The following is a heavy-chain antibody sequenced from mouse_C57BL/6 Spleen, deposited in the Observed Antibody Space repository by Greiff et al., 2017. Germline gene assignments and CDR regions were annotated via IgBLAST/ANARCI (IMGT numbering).Heavy chain of an antibody. J-gene: IGHJ1*03. D-gene: IGHD1-1*01. Sequence: EVKLLESGGGLVQPGGSMKLSCAASGFTFSDAWMDWVRMSPETGLEWVAEIRNKANNHATYYAESVKGRFTISRDDSKRSVYLQMNSLRAEDTGIYYCTRQSSYWYFDVWGTGTTVTVSS. V-gene: IGHV6-6*01. CDR1: GFTFSDAW. CDR3: TRQSSYWYFDV. CDR2: IRNKANNHAT.